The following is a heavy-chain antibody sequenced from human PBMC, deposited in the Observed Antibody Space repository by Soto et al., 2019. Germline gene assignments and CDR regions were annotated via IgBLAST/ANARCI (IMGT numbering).Heavy chain of an antibody. D-gene: IGHD1-26*01. CDR1: GFTFSSYA. CDR3: ARDLGVGATPTLFDY. Sequence: PGGSLRLSCAASGFTFSSYAMHWVRQAPGKGLEWVAVISYDGSNKYYADSVKGRFTISRDNSKNTLYLQMNSLRAEDTAVYYCARDLGVGATPTLFDYWGQGTLVTVSS. V-gene: IGHV3-30-3*01. J-gene: IGHJ4*02. CDR2: ISYDGSNK.